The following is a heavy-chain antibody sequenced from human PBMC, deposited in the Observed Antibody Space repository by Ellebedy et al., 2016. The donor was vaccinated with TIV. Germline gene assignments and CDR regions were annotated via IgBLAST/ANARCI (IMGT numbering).Heavy chain of an antibody. CDR3: VGPYPGRFDY. D-gene: IGHD3-16*01. CDR2: ISNTGGSTI. V-gene: IGHV3-11*01. CDR1: GFTFSDYY. J-gene: IGHJ4*02. Sequence: GGSLRLXXAASGFTFSDYYMSWIRQAPGKGLEWVSYISNTGGSTIFYADSVKGRFTISRNNAKTSLYLQMNSLRADDTAVYYCVGPYPGRFDYWGQGTLVSVSS.